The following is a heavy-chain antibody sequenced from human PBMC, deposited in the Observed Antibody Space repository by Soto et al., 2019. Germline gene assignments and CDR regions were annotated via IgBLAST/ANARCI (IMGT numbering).Heavy chain of an antibody. CDR2: ISSSGSTA. D-gene: IGHD3-10*01. Sequence: PGGSLRLSFAASGFTFSRFELHWVRQAPGKGLEWISYISSSGSTAYYASSVEVRFTISRDNANNSVYLQMDSLRAEDTALYYCTRAAWFTYLSVXWGQVALVTVSX. CDR1: GFTFSRFE. J-gene: IGHJ4*02. V-gene: IGHV3-48*03. CDR3: TRAAWFTYLSVX.